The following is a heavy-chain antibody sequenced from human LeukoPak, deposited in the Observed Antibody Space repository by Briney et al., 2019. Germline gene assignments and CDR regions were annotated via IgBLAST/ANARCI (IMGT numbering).Heavy chain of an antibody. V-gene: IGHV4-61*01. J-gene: IGHJ5*02. CDR3: AREASRVWFDP. CDR1: GGSVSSGSYY. CDR2: IYYSGST. Sequence: SQTLSLTCAVSGGSVSSGSYYWSWIRQPPGKGLEWIGYIYYSGSTNYNPSLKSRVTISVDTSKNQFSLKLSSVTAADTAVYYCAREASRVWFDPWGQGTLVTVSS.